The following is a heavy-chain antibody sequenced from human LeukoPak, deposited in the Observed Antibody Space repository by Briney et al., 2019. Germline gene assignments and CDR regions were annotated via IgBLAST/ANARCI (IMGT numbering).Heavy chain of an antibody. V-gene: IGHV3-53*01. D-gene: IGHD3-22*01. CDR1: GFTVSSNY. Sequence: PGGSLRLSCAASGFTVSSNYMSWVRQAPGKGLEWVSVIYSGGSTYYADSVKGRFTISRDNSKNTLYLQMNSLRAEDTAVYYCARVPSGYPGRYFDYWGQGTLVPVSS. CDR3: ARVPSGYPGRYFDY. J-gene: IGHJ4*02. CDR2: IYSGGST.